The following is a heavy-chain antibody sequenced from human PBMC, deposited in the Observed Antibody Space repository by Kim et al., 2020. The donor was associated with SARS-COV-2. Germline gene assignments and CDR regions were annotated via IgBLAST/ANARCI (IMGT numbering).Heavy chain of an antibody. D-gene: IGHD2-21*02. CDR3: AREGHIVVVTAIGLLGY. Sequence: GGSLRLSCAASGFTFSSYAMHWVRQAPGKGLEWVAVISYDGSNKYYADSVKGRFTISRDNSKNTLYLQMNSLRAEDTTVYYCAREGHIVVVTAIGLLGYWGQGTLVTVSS. CDR2: ISYDGSNK. J-gene: IGHJ4*02. CDR1: GFTFSSYA. V-gene: IGHV3-30*04.